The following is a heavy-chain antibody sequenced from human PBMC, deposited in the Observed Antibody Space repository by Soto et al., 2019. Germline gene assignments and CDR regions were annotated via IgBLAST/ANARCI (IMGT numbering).Heavy chain of an antibody. J-gene: IGHJ3*02. CDR1: GYTFTSYD. CDR2: MNPNSGNT. D-gene: IGHD3-3*01. V-gene: IGHV1-8*01. CDR3: ASSEKYYDFWSGPKDAFDI. Sequence: GASVKVSCKASGYTFTSYDINWVRQATGQGLEWMGWMNPNSGNTGYAQKFQGRVTMTRNTSISTAYMELSSLRSEDTAVYYCASSEKYYDFWSGPKDAFDIWGQGTMVPS.